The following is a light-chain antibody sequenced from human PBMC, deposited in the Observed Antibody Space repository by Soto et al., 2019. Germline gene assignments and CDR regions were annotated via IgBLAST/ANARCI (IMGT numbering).Light chain of an antibody. CDR3: QTYHSARVT. V-gene: IGKV1-27*01. J-gene: IGKJ4*01. Sequence: DIQMTQSPSSLSASVGDRVTITCRASQGISNSLAWYQQNAGKSPKLLLYAASNLQSGVPSRFSGSRSGTYFSLTLRSLQPEDVATYFCQTYHSARVTFGGGTKVESK. CDR1: QGISNS. CDR2: AAS.